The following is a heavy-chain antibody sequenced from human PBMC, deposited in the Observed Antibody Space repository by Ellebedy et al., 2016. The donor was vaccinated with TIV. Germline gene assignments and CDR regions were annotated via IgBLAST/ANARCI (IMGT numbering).Heavy chain of an antibody. CDR2: SRNKAKSYTT. Sequence: PGGSLRLSCAVSGFTFSDHYMDWVRLAPGKGPEWVGRSRNKAKSYTTDYAASVKGRFTISRDDSKKSLYRQMNSLKTEDTAIYYCARDTTSDYWGQGALVTVSS. CDR3: ARDTTSDY. CDR1: GFTFSDHY. J-gene: IGHJ4*02. V-gene: IGHV3-72*01. D-gene: IGHD1-1*01.